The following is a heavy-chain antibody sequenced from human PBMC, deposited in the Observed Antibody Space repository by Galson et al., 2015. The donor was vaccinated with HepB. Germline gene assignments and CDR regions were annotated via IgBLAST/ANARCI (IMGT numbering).Heavy chain of an antibody. D-gene: IGHD3-10*01. CDR3: ARAKEGRGYFDY. Sequence: TLSLTCAVSGDSISNDRWWGWVRQPPGEGLEWIGEAYHSGGTNYRPSLKSRVTISVDKSKNQFSLKLTSVTAADTAVYYCARAKEGRGYFDYWGQGTLVTVSS. CDR1: GDSISNDRW. CDR2: AYHSGGT. V-gene: IGHV4-4*02. J-gene: IGHJ4*02.